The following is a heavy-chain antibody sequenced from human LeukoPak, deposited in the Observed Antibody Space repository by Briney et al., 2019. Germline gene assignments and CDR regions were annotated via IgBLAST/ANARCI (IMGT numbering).Heavy chain of an antibody. D-gene: IGHD6-19*01. V-gene: IGHV3-7*01. J-gene: IGHJ4*02. CDR3: ARDSGWTRYFDY. Sequence: PGGSLRLSCAASGFTFSSNWMSWVRQAPGKGLEWVANIKQDGSEKYYVDSVKGRFTISRDNAKNSLYLQMNSLRAEDTAMYYCARDSGWTRYFDYWGRGTLVTVSS. CDR2: IKQDGSEK. CDR1: GFTFSSNW.